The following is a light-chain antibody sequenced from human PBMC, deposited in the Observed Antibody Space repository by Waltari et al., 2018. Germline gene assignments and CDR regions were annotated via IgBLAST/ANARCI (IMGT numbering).Light chain of an antibody. CDR3: QQRKYWPPIT. CDR2: DAS. V-gene: IGKV3-11*01. J-gene: IGKJ5*01. CDR1: QSVSSN. Sequence: EVVLTQSPATLSLSPGQRATLSCRASQSVSSNLAWYQHKPGQAPRLLIYDASNRATGIPARFSGSGSGTDFTLTISSLEPEDFAVYYCQQRKYWPPITFGQGTRLEIK.